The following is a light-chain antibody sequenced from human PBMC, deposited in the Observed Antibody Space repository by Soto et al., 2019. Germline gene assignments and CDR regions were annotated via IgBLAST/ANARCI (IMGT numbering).Light chain of an antibody. Sequence: QSALTQPTSVSGSPGQSITISCTGTSSDVGGYNYVSWYQHHPGKAPKLMICDVSDRPSGVSNRFSGTKSGNTASLPISGLQAEDEADYSCSSYTSSSTPRVFRPGTKLTVL. CDR3: SSYTSSSTPRV. J-gene: IGLJ1*01. CDR1: SSDVGGYNY. CDR2: DVS. V-gene: IGLV2-14*03.